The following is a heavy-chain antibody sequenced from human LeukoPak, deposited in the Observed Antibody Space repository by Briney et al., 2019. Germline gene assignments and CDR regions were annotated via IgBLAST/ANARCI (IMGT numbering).Heavy chain of an antibody. CDR3: ARGSRVTPDH. CDR2: INSDGSSL. J-gene: IGHJ4*02. Sequence: PGGSLRFSCEASGFTFTNFWMHWVRQTPGKGPVWVSYINSDGSSLKYADSVKGRFTISRDNSKNTVHLQMNDLRAEDRAVYFCARGSRVTPDHWGQGILVTVSS. CDR1: GFTFTNFW. V-gene: IGHV3-74*03. D-gene: IGHD2-21*02.